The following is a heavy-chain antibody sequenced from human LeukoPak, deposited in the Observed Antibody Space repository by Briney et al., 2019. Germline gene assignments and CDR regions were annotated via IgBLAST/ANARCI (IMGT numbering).Heavy chain of an antibody. CDR3: ASSITGMTRPPPDY. V-gene: IGHV3-23*01. CDR1: GFTFSSYA. CDR2: ISGSGGST. Sequence: GGSLRLSCAASGFTFSSYAMSWVRQAPGKGLEWVSAISGSGGSTYYADSVKGRFTISRDNSKNTLYLQMNSLRADDTAVYYCASSITGMTRPPPDYWGQGTLVTVSS. D-gene: IGHD1-20*01. J-gene: IGHJ4*02.